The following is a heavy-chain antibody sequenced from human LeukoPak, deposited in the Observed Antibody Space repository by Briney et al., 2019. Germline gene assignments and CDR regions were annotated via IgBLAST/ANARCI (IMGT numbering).Heavy chain of an antibody. CDR3: ARGACCSSSLFGGWFDP. CDR1: GGSFSGYY. D-gene: IGHD2-2*01. Sequence: SETLSLTCAVYGGSFSGYYWSWIRQPPGKGLEWIGEINHSGSTNYNPTLKSRVTISVDTSKNQFSLKLSSVTAADTAVYYCARGACCSSSLFGGWFDPWGQGTLVTVSS. CDR2: INHSGST. J-gene: IGHJ5*02. V-gene: IGHV4-34*01.